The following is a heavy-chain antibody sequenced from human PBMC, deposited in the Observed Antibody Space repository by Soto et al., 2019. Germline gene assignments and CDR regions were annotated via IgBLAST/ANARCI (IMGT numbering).Heavy chain of an antibody. CDR2: IYYSGNT. D-gene: IGHD6-6*01. CDR3: ARGIYSTSSFFDS. CDR1: GDSISTADYY. V-gene: IGHV4-30-4*01. J-gene: IGHJ4*02. Sequence: SETLSLTCTVSGDSISTADYYWNWIRQPPGKGLEWIGYIYYSGNTYYIPSLKSRVTISVDTSKNQISLRLNSVTAADTAVYYCARGIYSTSSFFDSWGQGTLVTVSS.